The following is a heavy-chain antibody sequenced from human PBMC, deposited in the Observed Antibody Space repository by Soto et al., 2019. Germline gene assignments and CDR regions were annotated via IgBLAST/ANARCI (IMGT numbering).Heavy chain of an antibody. J-gene: IGHJ5*02. Sequence: EVQLVESGGGLVQPGGSLKLSCAASGFTFSGSTMHWVRQASGKGLEWVGRIRSRANSYATAYAASVNGRFTMSRDDSNHTAYLLMSSLPTDDTAVYYCPSGGGACPPWRQGTLVTVSS. CDR1: GFTFSGST. CDR3: PSGGGACPP. V-gene: IGHV3-73*01. CDR2: IRSRANSYAT. D-gene: IGHD2-21*02.